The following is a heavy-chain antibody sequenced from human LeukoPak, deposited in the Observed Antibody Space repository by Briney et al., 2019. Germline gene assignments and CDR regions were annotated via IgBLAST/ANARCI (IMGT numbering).Heavy chain of an antibody. Sequence: GGSLRLSCAASGFTFSSYAMSWVRQASGKGLEWVSAISGSGGSTYYADSVKGRFTISRDNSKNTLYLQMNSLRAEDTAVYYCANSGSSSGNAFDYWGQGTLVTVSS. CDR1: GFTFSSYA. V-gene: IGHV3-23*01. D-gene: IGHD6-6*01. J-gene: IGHJ4*02. CDR3: ANSGSSSGNAFDY. CDR2: ISGSGGST.